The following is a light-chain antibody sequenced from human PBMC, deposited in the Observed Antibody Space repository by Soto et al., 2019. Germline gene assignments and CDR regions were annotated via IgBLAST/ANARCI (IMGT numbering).Light chain of an antibody. CDR1: SSDVGSYDL. CDR3: CSYAGSSTLL. Sequence: QSALTQPACVSGSPGQSITISCTGTSSDVGSYDLVSWYQQHPDKAPKLMIYEVNKRPSGVSNRFSGSKSGNTASLTISGLQPEDEADYYCCSYAGSSTLLVGGGTKLTVL. J-gene: IGLJ2*01. V-gene: IGLV2-23*01. CDR2: EVN.